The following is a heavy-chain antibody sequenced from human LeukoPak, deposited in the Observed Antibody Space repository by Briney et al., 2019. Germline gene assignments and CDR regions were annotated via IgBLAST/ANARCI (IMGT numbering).Heavy chain of an antibody. Sequence: GGSLRLSCAASGFTFSNAWMSWVRQAPRKGREWVGRIKSKTDGGTTDYAAPVKGRFTISRDDSKNTLYLQMNSLRAEDTAVYYCAKSRGSSWLDAFDIWGQGTMVTVSS. CDR1: GFTFSNAW. J-gene: IGHJ3*02. CDR2: IKSKTDGGTT. V-gene: IGHV3-15*01. CDR3: AKSRGSSWLDAFDI. D-gene: IGHD6-13*01.